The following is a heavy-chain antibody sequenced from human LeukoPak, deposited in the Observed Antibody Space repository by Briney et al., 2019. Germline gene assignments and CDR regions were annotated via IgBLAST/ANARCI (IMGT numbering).Heavy chain of an antibody. D-gene: IGHD1-26*01. J-gene: IGHJ4*02. Sequence: SETLSLTCTVSGGSISSYYWSWIRQPPGKGLEWIGYIYYSGSTNYNPSLKSRVTISVDTSKNQFSLKLSSVTAADTAVYYCARGAPSGSYLDYWGQGTLVTVS. CDR3: ARGAPSGSYLDY. CDR1: GGSISSYY. V-gene: IGHV4-59*01. CDR2: IYYSGST.